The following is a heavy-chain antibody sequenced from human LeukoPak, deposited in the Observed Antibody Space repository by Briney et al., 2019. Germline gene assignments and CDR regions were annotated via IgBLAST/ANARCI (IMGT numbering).Heavy chain of an antibody. CDR2: ISSSGSTI. Sequence: GGSLRLSCAASGFTFSDYYMSWIRQAPGKGLEWVSYISSSGSTICYADSVKGRFTISRDNAKNSLYLQMNSLRAEDTAVYYCARFQLLAVAGGYYFDYWGQGTLVTVSS. D-gene: IGHD6-19*01. J-gene: IGHJ4*02. CDR1: GFTFSDYY. CDR3: ARFQLLAVAGGYYFDY. V-gene: IGHV3-11*01.